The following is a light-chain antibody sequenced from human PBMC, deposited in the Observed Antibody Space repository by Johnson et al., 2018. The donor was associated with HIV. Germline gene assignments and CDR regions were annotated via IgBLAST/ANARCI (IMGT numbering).Light chain of an antibody. CDR3: GTWDTSLSAGV. V-gene: IGLV1-51*02. J-gene: IGLJ1*01. CDR2: END. Sequence: QAVLTQPPSVSAAPGQKVTISCSGHSSNIENYFVSWYQQLPGAAPRLLIYENDKRPSGIPDRFSGSKSGTSATLGITGLQTGDEADYYCGTWDTSLSAGVFGTGTRVTVL. CDR1: SSNIENYF.